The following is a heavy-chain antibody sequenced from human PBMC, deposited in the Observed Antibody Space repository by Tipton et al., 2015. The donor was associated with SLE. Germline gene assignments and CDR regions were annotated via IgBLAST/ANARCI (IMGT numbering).Heavy chain of an antibody. V-gene: IGHV4-39*01. CDR2: INYIAGS. J-gene: IGHJ4*02. CDR1: GGSISSSSYY. Sequence: TLSLTCTVSGGSISSSSYYWSWIRQPPGKGLEWIGGINYIAGSYYNPSLKSRVTISADTSNNQFSLNLRSVTAADTGVFYCARLSMAAAGADYWGQGTLVTVSS. D-gene: IGHD6-13*01. CDR3: ARLSMAAAGADY.